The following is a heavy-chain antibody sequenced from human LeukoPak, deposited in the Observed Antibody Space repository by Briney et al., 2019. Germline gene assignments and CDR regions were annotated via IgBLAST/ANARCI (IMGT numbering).Heavy chain of an antibody. V-gene: IGHV4-59*01. J-gene: IGHJ5*02. CDR1: GGSISSYY. CDR2: IYYSGSS. Sequence: SETLSLTCTVSGGSISSYYWSWIRQPPGKGLEWIGYIYYSGSSNYDPSLKSRVTISVDTSKNQFFLRLNSVTAADTAVYYCAREGDYENWLDPWGQGTLVTVSS. D-gene: IGHD4-17*01. CDR3: AREGDYENWLDP.